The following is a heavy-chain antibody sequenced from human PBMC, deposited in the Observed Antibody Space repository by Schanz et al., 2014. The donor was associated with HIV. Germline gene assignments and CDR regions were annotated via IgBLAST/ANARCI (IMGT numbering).Heavy chain of an antibody. D-gene: IGHD6-13*01. CDR2: IWYDETNK. CDR3: ARTDHLASAGMDYYYGMDV. V-gene: IGHV3-33*08. J-gene: IGHJ6*02. CDR1: GFTFSNYA. Sequence: QVQLVESGGGLVQPGASLRLSCAGSGFTFSNYAMHWVRQAPGKGLEWVAVIWYDETNKFYVDSVKGRFTISRDNSKNTLYLQMNRLRAEDTAVYYCARTDHLASAGMDYYYGMDVWGQGTTVTVSS.